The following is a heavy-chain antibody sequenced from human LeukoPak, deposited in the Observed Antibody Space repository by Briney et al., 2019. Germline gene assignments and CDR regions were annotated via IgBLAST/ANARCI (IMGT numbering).Heavy chain of an antibody. CDR1: GFTVSNNY. Sequence: GGSLRLSCAASGFTVSNNYMSWVRQGPGKGLEGVSLIYSGGTTYYADSVRGRFIISRDNSKNTLYLQVNSLRAEDTAVYYCARDIEGNYNYGMDVWGQGTTVTVSS. J-gene: IGHJ6*02. V-gene: IGHV3-66*01. CDR2: IYSGGTT. CDR3: ARDIEGNYNYGMDV. D-gene: IGHD3-10*01.